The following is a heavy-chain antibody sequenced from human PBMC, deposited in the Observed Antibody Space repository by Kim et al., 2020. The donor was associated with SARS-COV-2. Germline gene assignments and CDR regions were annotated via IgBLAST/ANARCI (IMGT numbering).Heavy chain of an antibody. V-gene: IGHV1-2*06. J-gene: IGHJ4*02. D-gene: IGHD4-4*01. CDR2: INPNSGGT. CDR3: ARAAWGYTNPF. CDR1: GYTFISNY. Sequence: ASVKVSCKASGYTFISNYIHWVRQAPGQGLEWMGRINPNSGGTDYAQTFQGRVTMTRDTSISTAYMELSSLTSDDTAVYYCARAAWGYTNPFWGQGTLVTVSS.